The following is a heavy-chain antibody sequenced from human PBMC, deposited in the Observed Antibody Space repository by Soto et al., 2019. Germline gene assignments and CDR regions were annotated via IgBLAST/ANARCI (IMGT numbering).Heavy chain of an antibody. Sequence: QALSLTCAISWVSFSSNIAACNCIRQSPSRGLEWLGRTYYRSKWYNDYAVSVKSRITINPDTSKNQFSLQLNSVTPEDTAVYYCARGPTYYDFWSGYPQNDAFDIWGQGTMVTVSS. D-gene: IGHD3-3*01. J-gene: IGHJ3*02. CDR3: ARGPTYYDFWSGYPQNDAFDI. CDR1: WVSFSSNIAA. CDR2: TYYRSKWYN. V-gene: IGHV6-1*01.